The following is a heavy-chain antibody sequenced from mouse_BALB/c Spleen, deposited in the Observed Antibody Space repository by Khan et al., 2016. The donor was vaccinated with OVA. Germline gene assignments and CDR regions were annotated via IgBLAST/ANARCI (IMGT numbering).Heavy chain of an antibody. Sequence: EVQLQQSGPELVKPGASVKMSCKASGYTFTSYVMHWVKQKPGKGLEWIGYITPYNDGTKYNEKIKGKATLTSDNYTSTAYRELSSLTSEESAVYGCARSTYYGNPYAMDYWGQGTSVTVSA. CDR3: ARSTYYGNPYAMDY. D-gene: IGHD2-10*01. CDR1: GYTFTSYV. V-gene: IGHV1S136*01. CDR2: ITPYNDGT. J-gene: IGHJ4*01.